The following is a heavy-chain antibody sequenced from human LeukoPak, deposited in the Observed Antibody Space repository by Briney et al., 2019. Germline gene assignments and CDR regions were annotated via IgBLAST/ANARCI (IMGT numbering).Heavy chain of an antibody. Sequence: GGSLRLACAASGFTFSSYSMNWVRQAPGKGLEWVSSISSSSSYIYYADSVKGRFTISRDNAKNSLYLQMNSLRAEDTAVYYCARAIPDIVVVPAADYWGQGTLVTVSS. CDR2: ISSSSSYI. J-gene: IGHJ4*02. CDR3: ARAIPDIVVVPAADY. V-gene: IGHV3-21*01. D-gene: IGHD2-2*01. CDR1: GFTFSSYS.